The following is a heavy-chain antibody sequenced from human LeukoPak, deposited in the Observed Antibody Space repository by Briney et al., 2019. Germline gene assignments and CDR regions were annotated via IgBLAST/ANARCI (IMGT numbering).Heavy chain of an antibody. CDR1: GFTFSSYW. Sequence: GGSLRLSCAASGFTFSSYWMHWVRQAPGKGLVWVSRINSDGSSTSYADSVKGRFTISRDNAKNTLYLQMNSLRAEDTAVYYCARHSASGSYYSLKFDNWGQGTLVTVSS. V-gene: IGHV3-74*01. J-gene: IGHJ4*02. CDR2: INSDGSST. CDR3: ARHSASGSYYSLKFDN. D-gene: IGHD3-10*01.